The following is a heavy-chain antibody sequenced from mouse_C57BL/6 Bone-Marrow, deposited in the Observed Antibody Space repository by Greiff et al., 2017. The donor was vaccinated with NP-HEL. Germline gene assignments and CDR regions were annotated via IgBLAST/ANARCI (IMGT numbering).Heavy chain of an antibody. J-gene: IGHJ4*01. CDR2: INSDGGST. Sequence: EVNVVESGGGLVQPGESLKLSCESNEYEFPSHDMSWVRKTPEKRLELVAAINSDGGSTYYPDTMERRFIISRDNTKKTLYLQMSSLRSEDTALYYCARNGNYGYAMDYWGQGTSVTVSS. D-gene: IGHD2-1*01. CDR1: EYEFPSHD. CDR3: ARNGNYGYAMDY. V-gene: IGHV5-2*01.